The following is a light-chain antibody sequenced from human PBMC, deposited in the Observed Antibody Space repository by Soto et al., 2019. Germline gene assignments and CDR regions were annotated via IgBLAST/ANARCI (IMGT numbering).Light chain of an antibody. J-gene: IGKJ5*01. CDR3: QQGYSSAIT. V-gene: IGKV1-39*01. CDR2: SVS. Sequence: EIQMTQSPSSLSASVGDRVTITCRASQSISSYLNWYHQKPGKAPKFLIYSVSSLQSGVPSRFSGSGSGTDFTLTINSLQPEDFATYYCQQGYSSAITFGQGTRLEIK. CDR1: QSISSY.